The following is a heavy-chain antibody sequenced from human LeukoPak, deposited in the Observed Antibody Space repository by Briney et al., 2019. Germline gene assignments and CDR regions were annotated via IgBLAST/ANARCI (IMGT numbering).Heavy chain of an antibody. CDR3: ATSLVYITGYDY. Sequence: ESPEISCKGSGYSFTTYWIAWVRQMPGKGLEWMGIIYPGDSDTTYSPSFHGQVTISADRSISTAYLQWSSLKASDTAMYYCATSLVYITGYDYWGQGTLVPVSS. J-gene: IGHJ4*02. CDR2: IYPGDSDT. CDR1: GYSFTTYW. D-gene: IGHD3-10*01. V-gene: IGHV5-51*01.